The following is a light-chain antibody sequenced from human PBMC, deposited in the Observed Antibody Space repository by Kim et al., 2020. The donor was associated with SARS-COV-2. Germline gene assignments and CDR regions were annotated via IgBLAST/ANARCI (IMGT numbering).Light chain of an antibody. V-gene: IGLV1-40*01. J-gene: IGLJ2*01. CDR2: GNS. CDR1: GSNIGAGYD. CDR3: QSYDSSLSDSV. Sequence: RVTISCTGSGSNIGAGYDVHWYQHLPGTAPKLLIYGNSNRPSGVPDRFSGSKSGTSASLAITGLQAEDEADYYCQSYDSSLSDSVFGGGTQLTVL.